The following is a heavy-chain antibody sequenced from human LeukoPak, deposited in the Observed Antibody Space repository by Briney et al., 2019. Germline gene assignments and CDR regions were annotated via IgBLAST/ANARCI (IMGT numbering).Heavy chain of an antibody. Sequence: ASAKVSCKASGYTFTSYDINWVRQATGQGLEWRGWMSPNSDNTDYAQKFQSRVTMTRNTSISTAYMELSSLRSEDTAVYYCAGGSRSRCSGGRCYYYFDYWGQGTLVTVSS. CDR2: MSPNSDNT. CDR3: AGGSRSRCSGGRCYYYFDY. J-gene: IGHJ4*02. CDR1: GYTFTSYD. D-gene: IGHD2-15*01. V-gene: IGHV1-8*01.